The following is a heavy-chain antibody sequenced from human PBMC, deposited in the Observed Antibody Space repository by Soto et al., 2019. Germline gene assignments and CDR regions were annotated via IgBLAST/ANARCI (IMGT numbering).Heavy chain of an antibody. CDR1: GFTFLSSA. D-gene: IGHD5-12*01. CDR2: IVVGGGNP. Sequence: QVQLVQSGPEVRKPGTSVKVSCKTSGFTFLSSAMQWVRQARGQRLEWIGWIVVGGGNPHYAQKFQDRVSITREVSTCTGYSELTSLRSEDTAVYYCAAIPGWLRFDPRDSWGQGTLVTVSS. V-gene: IGHV1-58*02. J-gene: IGHJ4*02. CDR3: AAIPGWLRFDPRDS.